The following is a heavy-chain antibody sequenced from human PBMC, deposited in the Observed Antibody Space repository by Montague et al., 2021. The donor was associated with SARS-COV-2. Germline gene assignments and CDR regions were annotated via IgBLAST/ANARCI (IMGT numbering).Heavy chain of an antibody. J-gene: IGHJ6*02. CDR1: GDSVSINNA. D-gene: IGHD6-19*01. V-gene: IGHV6-1*01. Sequence: CAISGDSVSINNAWTWIRQSPSRGLEWLGRTYYRSKWYSDYAVSLKSRITIYPDTSKNQFSLHLNFVTPEDTALYYCARARLAVGTSLGMDVWGQGTTVTVSS. CDR3: ARARLAVGTSLGMDV. CDR2: TYYRSKWYS.